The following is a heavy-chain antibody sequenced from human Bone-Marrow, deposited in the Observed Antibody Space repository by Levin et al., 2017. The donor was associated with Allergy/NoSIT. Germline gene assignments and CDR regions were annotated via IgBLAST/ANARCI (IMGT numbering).Heavy chain of an antibody. CDR3: AKDYVPRNGMSDPFDS. V-gene: IGHV3-23*01. CDR2: VGGRPYDT. D-gene: IGHD1-14*01. CDR1: GFTFSDYA. Sequence: GESLKISCAASGFTFSDYAMNWVRQAPGKGLEWVSHVGGRPYDTYYADSVKGRFTISRDDSKTTLYLHMNSLRAEDTALYYCAKDYVPRNGMSDPFDSWGQGTMVTVSS. J-gene: IGHJ3*02.